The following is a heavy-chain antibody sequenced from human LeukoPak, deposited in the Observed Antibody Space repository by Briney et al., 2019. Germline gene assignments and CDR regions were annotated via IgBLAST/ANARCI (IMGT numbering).Heavy chain of an antibody. CDR2: IYGDHNA. V-gene: IGHV3-53*05. Sequence: GGSLRLSCAASGFTVSSTYMAWVRQAPGKGLDWVSFIYGDHNAFYADSVKGRFTISRDNSRSTLYLQMNSLRPEDTAIYYCAREGYYGSGSPPSLYFDYWGQGTLVTVSS. CDR3: AREGYYGSGSPPSLYFDY. CDR1: GFTVSSTY. J-gene: IGHJ4*02. D-gene: IGHD3-10*01.